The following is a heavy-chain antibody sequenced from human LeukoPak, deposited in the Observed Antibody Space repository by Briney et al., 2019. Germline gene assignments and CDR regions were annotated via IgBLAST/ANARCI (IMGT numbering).Heavy chain of an antibody. J-gene: IGHJ5*02. CDR1: GGSFSGYY. D-gene: IGHD2-2*01. CDR2: INHSGST. Sequence: PSETLSLTCAVYGGSFSGYYWSWIRQPPGKGLEWIGEINHSGSTNYNPSLKSRVTISVDTSKNQFSLKLSSVTAADTAVYYCARAEYCSSTSCSWWFDPWGQGTLVTVSS. CDR3: ARAEYCSSTSCSWWFDP. V-gene: IGHV4-34*01.